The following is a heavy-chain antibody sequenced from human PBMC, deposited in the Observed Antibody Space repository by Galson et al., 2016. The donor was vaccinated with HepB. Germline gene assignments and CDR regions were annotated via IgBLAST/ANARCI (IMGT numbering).Heavy chain of an antibody. CDR3: ASPARFGLAFDY. CDR2: IYHSGST. Sequence: ETLSLTCAVSGVSISSLNWWSWVRQPPGRGLEYIGDIYHSGSTTYNPSLKSRVSISVDKSKNQFSLKLNSVTAADTAVYYCASPARFGLAFDYWGQGTLVTVSS. D-gene: IGHD6-6*01. V-gene: IGHV4-4*02. J-gene: IGHJ4*02. CDR1: GVSISSLNW.